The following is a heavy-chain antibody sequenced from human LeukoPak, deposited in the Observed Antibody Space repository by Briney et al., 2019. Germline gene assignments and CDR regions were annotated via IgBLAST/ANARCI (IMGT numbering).Heavy chain of an antibody. D-gene: IGHD5-24*01. CDR3: AKETERWLQLIDY. CDR2: ISYDGSNK. J-gene: IGHJ4*02. CDR1: GFTFSSYG. V-gene: IGHV3-30*18. Sequence: GRSLRLSCAASGFTFSSYGMHWVRQAPGKGLEWVAVISYDGSNKYYADSVKGRFTISRDNSKNTLYLQMNSLRAEDTAVYYCAKETERWLQLIDYWGQGTLVTVSS.